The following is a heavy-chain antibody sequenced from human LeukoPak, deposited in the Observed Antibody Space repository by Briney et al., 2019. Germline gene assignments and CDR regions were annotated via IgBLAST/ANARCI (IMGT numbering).Heavy chain of an antibody. CDR3: ARDDLQWEFGY. J-gene: IGHJ4*02. D-gene: IGHD1-26*01. CDR2: ISSSSSYI. Sequence: GGSLRLSCAASGFTFSSSAMSWVRQAPGKGLEWVSSISSSSSYIYYADSVKGRFTISRDNAKNSLYLQMNSLRAEDTAVYYCARDDLQWEFGYWGRGTLVTVSS. CDR1: GFTFSSSA. V-gene: IGHV3-21*01.